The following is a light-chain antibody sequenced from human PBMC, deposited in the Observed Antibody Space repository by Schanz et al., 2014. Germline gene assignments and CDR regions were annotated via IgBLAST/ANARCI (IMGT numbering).Light chain of an antibody. Sequence: SVLTQPPSASGTPGQRVTISCSGSSSNIASNTVNWYQQLPGTAPKLLIYSHNQRPSGVPDRFSGSKSGTSASLAISGLQSEDESDYYCATWDDSLNGGVFGGGTKVTVL. J-gene: IGLJ3*02. CDR1: SSNIASNT. V-gene: IGLV1-44*01. CDR2: SHN. CDR3: ATWDDSLNGGV.